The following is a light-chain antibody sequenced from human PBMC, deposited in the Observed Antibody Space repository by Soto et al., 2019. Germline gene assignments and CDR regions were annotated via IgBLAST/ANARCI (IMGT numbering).Light chain of an antibody. V-gene: IGLV2-14*03. J-gene: IGLJ1*01. CDR3: SSYTSSSTRG. CDR1: SSDVGGYAY. CDR2: DVS. Sequence: QSALTQPASVSGSPGQSVTISCTGTSSDVGGYAYVSWYQQHPGKAPKLMIYDVSDRPSGVSNRFSGSKSGNTASLTISWLQAEDEADYYCSSYTSSSTRGFGTGTKV.